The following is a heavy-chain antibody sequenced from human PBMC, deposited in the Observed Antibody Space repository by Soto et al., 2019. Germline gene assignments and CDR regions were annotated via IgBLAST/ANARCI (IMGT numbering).Heavy chain of an antibody. D-gene: IGHD5-12*01. CDR3: AREGWGGYDPLGYYYGMDV. CDR2: IYTSGST. J-gene: IGHJ6*02. CDR1: GGSISSYY. Sequence: QVQLQESGPGLVKPSETLSLTCTVSGGSISSYYWSWIRQPAGKGLEWIGRIYTSGSTNYNPSLKSRVTMSVDTSKNQFSLKLSSETAADTAVYYCAREGWGGYDPLGYYYGMDVWGQGTTVTVSS. V-gene: IGHV4-4*07.